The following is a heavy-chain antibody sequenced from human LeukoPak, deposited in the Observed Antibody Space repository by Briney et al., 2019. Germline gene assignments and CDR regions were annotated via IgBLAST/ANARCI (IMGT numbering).Heavy chain of an antibody. V-gene: IGHV4-34*01. J-gene: IGHJ4*02. CDR3: ARGPYGDYVDFDY. D-gene: IGHD4-17*01. CDR2: INHSGST. Sequence: SETLSLTCAVYGGSFSGYYWSWIRQPPGKGLEWIGEINHSGSTNYNPSLKSRVTISVDTSENQFSLKLSSVTAADTAVYYCARGPYGDYVDFDYWGQGTLVTVSS. CDR1: GGSFSGYY.